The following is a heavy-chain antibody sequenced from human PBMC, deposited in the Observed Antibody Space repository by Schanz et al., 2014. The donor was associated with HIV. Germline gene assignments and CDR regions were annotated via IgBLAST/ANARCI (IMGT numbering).Heavy chain of an antibody. Sequence: VRLLESGGGLVQPGGSLRLACSASGFNFSNYAMHWVRQAPGKGLEWVAVISYDGSNEYYADSVKGRFTISRDNSKNTLYLQMNSLRAEDTAVYYCARRDYGDYYYYYGMDVWGQGTTVTVSS. V-gene: IGHV3-30-3*01. J-gene: IGHJ6*02. CDR1: GFNFSNYA. CDR3: ARRDYGDYYYYYGMDV. CDR2: ISYDGSNE. D-gene: IGHD4-17*01.